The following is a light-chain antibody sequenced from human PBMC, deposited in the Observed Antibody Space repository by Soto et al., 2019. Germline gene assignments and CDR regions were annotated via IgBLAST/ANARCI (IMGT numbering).Light chain of an antibody. CDR2: DNN. CDR1: SSNIGRNT. V-gene: IGLV1-44*01. CDR3: AAWDDSLNGLWV. Sequence: QSVLTQPPSASGTPGQRVTISCSGSSSNIGRNTVNWYQQLPGTAPKLLIYDNNQRPSGVPDRFSGSKSGTSASLAISGLQSEDEADYYCAAWDDSLNGLWVFGGGTKLTVL. J-gene: IGLJ3*02.